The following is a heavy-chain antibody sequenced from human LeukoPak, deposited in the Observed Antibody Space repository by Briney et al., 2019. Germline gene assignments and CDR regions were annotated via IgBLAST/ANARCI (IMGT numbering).Heavy chain of an antibody. J-gene: IGHJ3*02. CDR2: MNPNSGNT. CDR3: ARGGRFDPPYDAFDI. D-gene: IGHD3-9*01. V-gene: IGHV1-8*01. Sequence: VASVKVSCKASGYTFTSYDINWVRQATGQGLEWMGWMNPNSGNTGYAQKFQGRVTITRNTSISTAYMELSSLTSEDTAVYYCARGGRFDPPYDAFDIWGQGTMVTVSS. CDR1: GYTFTSYD.